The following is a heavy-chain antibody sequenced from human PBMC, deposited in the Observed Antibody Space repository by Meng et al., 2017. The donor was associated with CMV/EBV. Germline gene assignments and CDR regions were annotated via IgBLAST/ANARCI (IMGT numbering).Heavy chain of an antibody. CDR3: TSLDEAWTATDY. D-gene: IGHD2-21*02. CDR2: IRTTANNSAP. Sequence: SSGFAFRCSSIHWPCQASGKGLEWVGCIRTTANNSAPVYAASVTGSFTISRYASKLTAYLPMNSLKTEDTAVYYCTSLDEAWTATDYWGHGTLVTVSS. CDR1: GFAFRCSS. V-gene: IGHV3-73*01. J-gene: IGHJ4*01.